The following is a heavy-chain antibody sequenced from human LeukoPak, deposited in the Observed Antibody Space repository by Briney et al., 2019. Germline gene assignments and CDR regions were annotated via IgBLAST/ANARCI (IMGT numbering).Heavy chain of an antibody. CDR1: GFTVSSNY. Sequence: PGGSLRLSCAASGFTVSSNYMSWVRQAPGKGLEWVSVIYSGGSTYYADSVKGRFTISRDNSKNTLDLQMNSLRAEDTAVYYCARDVSELATVTTDYWGQGTLVTVSS. V-gene: IGHV3-66*01. D-gene: IGHD4-17*01. J-gene: IGHJ4*02. CDR2: IYSGGST. CDR3: ARDVSELATVTTDY.